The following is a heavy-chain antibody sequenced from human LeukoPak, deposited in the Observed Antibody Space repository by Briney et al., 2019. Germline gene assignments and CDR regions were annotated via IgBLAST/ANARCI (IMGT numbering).Heavy chain of an antibody. CDR2: IHHSGST. CDR1: GGSISSGGYS. D-gene: IGHD3-9*01. CDR3: ARVGLRYFDWSSPPYYFDY. J-gene: IGHJ4*02. V-gene: IGHV4-30-2*01. Sequence: SQTLSLTCAVSGGSISSGGYSWSWIRQPPGKGLEWIGYIHHSGSTYYNPSLKSRVTISVDRPKNQFSLKLSSVTAADTAVYYCARVGLRYFDWSSPPYYFDYWGQGTLVTVSS.